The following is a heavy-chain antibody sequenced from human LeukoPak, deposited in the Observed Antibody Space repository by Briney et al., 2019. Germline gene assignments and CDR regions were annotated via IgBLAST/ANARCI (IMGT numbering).Heavy chain of an antibody. CDR2: ISAYNGNT. D-gene: IGHD6-13*01. J-gene: IGHJ6*03. Sequence: GASVKVSCKASGYTFTSYGISWVRQAPGQGLEWMGWISAYNGNTNYAQKLQGRVTMTTDTSTSTAYMELRSLRSDDTAVYYCARDPAVLYSSSWYGGGYYYCYYMDVWGKGTTVTVSS. CDR3: ARDPAVLYSSSWYGGGYYYCYYMDV. V-gene: IGHV1-18*01. CDR1: GYTFTSYG.